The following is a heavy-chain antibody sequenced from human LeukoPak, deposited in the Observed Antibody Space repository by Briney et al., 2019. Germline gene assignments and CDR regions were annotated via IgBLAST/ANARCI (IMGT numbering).Heavy chain of an antibody. Sequence: GGSLRLSCAASGFTFNGYAMHWVRQAPGKGLEWVAVISYDGSNKYYADSVKGRFTISRDNSKNTLYLQMNSLRAEDTAVYYCAKDGHCSSTSCYRWGYFDYWGQGTLVTVSS. CDR2: ISYDGSNK. V-gene: IGHV3-30-3*01. CDR3: AKDGHCSSTSCYRWGYFDY. J-gene: IGHJ4*02. CDR1: GFTFNGYA. D-gene: IGHD2-2*02.